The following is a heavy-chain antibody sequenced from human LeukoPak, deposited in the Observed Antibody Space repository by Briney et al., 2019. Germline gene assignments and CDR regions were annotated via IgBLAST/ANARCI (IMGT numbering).Heavy chain of an antibody. CDR1: GGSFSGYY. Sequence: SETLSLTCAVYGGSFSGYYWSWIRQPPGKGLEWIGEINHSGSTNYNPSLKSRVTISVDTSKNQFSLKLSSVTAADTAVYYCARDPGTYDWYFDLWGRGTLVTVSS. D-gene: IGHD1-7*01. V-gene: IGHV4-34*01. CDR3: ARDPGTYDWYFDL. CDR2: INHSGST. J-gene: IGHJ2*01.